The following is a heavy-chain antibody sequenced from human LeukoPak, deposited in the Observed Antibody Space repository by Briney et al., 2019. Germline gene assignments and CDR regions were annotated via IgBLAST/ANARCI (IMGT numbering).Heavy chain of an antibody. CDR1: GFTFSSYW. CDR3: ARGRRLYYYYMDV. CDR2: ISSSSSTI. Sequence: GGSLRLSCAASGFTFSSYWMHWVRQAPGKGLEWVSYISSSSSTIYYADSVKGRFTISRDNAKNSLYLQMNSLRAEDTAVYYCARGRRLYYYYMDVWGKGTTVTVSS. J-gene: IGHJ6*03. V-gene: IGHV3-48*01.